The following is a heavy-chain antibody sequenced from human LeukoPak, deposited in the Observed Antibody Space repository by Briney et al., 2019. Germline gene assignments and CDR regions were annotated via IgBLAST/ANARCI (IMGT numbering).Heavy chain of an antibody. J-gene: IGHJ4*02. CDR3: AKVDVVGATTSYYFDY. CDR2: ISGIDGST. CDR1: GLSFSTFA. D-gene: IGHD1-26*01. V-gene: IGHV3-23*01. Sequence: TGGSLRLSCAASGLSFSTFAMSWVRQAPGKGLEWVSAISGIDGSTYYADSVKGRFTISRDNSKNTLYLQMNSLRAEDTAVYYCAKVDVVGATTSYYFDYWGQGTLVTVSS.